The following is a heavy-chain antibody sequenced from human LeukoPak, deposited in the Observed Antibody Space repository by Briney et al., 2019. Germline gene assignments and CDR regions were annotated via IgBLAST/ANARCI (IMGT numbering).Heavy chain of an antibody. J-gene: IGHJ4*02. CDR1: GFTFANYA. V-gene: IGHV3-23*01. D-gene: IGHD3-10*01. Sequence: GGTLRLSCAASGFTFANYAMTWVRQAPGKGLQWVSAISASGGSTYYADSVKGRFTISRDNSKNSLFLQMNSLRPEDTPVYYCGKGGENWGQGTLVTVSS. CDR2: ISASGGST. CDR3: GKGGEN.